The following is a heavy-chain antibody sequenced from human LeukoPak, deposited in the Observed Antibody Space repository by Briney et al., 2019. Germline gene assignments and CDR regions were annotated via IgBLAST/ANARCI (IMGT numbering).Heavy chain of an antibody. J-gene: IGHJ4*02. Sequence: PGGSLRLSCAASGFTFSSYWMHWVRQAPGKGLVWVSRIDTDGSRSSYADSVKGRFTISRDNAKNSVYLQMNSLRAEDTAVYYCAREQYGGKDYWGQGNLVTVSS. D-gene: IGHD4-23*01. CDR2: IDTDGSRS. CDR3: AREQYGGKDY. V-gene: IGHV3-74*01. CDR1: GFTFSSYW.